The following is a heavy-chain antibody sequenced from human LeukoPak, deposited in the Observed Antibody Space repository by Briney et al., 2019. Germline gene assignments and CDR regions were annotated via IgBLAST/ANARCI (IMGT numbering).Heavy chain of an antibody. Sequence: SETLSLTCAVYGRSFSDYYWNWIRQSPGKGLEWIGEFNHRGSIKYNPSLKSRVAMSVDTSKIHLSLKLSSVTAADTAVYYCARGIGYCSGGSCYEYFDYWGQGTLVTVSS. CDR1: GRSFSDYY. V-gene: IGHV4-34*01. CDR2: FNHRGSI. J-gene: IGHJ4*02. D-gene: IGHD2-15*01. CDR3: ARGIGYCSGGSCYEYFDY.